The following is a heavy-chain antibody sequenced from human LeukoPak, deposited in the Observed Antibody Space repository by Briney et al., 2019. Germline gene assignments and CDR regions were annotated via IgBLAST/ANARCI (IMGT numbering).Heavy chain of an antibody. CDR2: INPNSGGT. V-gene: IGHV1-2*02. J-gene: IGHJ6*02. D-gene: IGHD3-10*01. CDR1: GYTFTGYY. Sequence: GASVKLSCKASGYTFTGYYMHWVRQAPGQGLEWMGWINPNSGGTNYAQKFQGRVTMTRDTSISTAYMELSRLRSDDTAVYYCARDLFRGSTNYGMDVWGQGTTVTVSS. CDR3: ARDLFRGSTNYGMDV.